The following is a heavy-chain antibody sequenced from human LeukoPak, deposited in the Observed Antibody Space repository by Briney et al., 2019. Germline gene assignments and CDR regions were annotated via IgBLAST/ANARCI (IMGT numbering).Heavy chain of an antibody. Sequence: SETLSLTCAVYGGSFSGYYWSWIRQPPGKGLEWIREINHSGSTNYNPSLKSRVTISVDTSKNQFSLKLSSVTAADTAVYYCAGSFIGAAAGTSLTRGYYYYYYYMDVWGKGTTVTVSS. V-gene: IGHV4-34*01. CDR1: GGSFSGYY. CDR3: AGSFIGAAAGTSLTRGYYYYYYYMDV. CDR2: INHSGST. J-gene: IGHJ6*03. D-gene: IGHD6-13*01.